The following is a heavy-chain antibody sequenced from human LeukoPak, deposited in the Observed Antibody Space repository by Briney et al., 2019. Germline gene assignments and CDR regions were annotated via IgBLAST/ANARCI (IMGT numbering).Heavy chain of an antibody. CDR3: AGQLRFWGDYYMDV. CDR2: VYSGGDR. Sequence: GGSLRLSCAASGFVVSSNYMSWVRQAPGKGLEWVSVVYSGGDRYYTDSVKGRFTISRDNSENTLYLQMNSLRAEDTAVYYWAGQLRFWGDYYMDVWGTGTTVTVSS. CDR1: GFVVSSNY. V-gene: IGHV3-53*01. J-gene: IGHJ6*03. D-gene: IGHD3-3*01.